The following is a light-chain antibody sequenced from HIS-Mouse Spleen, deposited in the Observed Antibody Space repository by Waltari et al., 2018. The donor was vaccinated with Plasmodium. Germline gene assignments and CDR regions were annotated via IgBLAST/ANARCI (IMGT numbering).Light chain of an antibody. CDR1: QSVSSY. CDR2: DAS. J-gene: IGKJ4*01. Sequence: VLPQSPATLSSSPGDSATLSSRASQSVSSYLSWYQQKPGQAPRLLIYDASNRATGIPARFSGSGSGTDFTLTISSLEPEDFAVYYCQQRSNWPRVLTFGGGTKVEIK. V-gene: IGKV3-11*01. CDR3: QQRSNWPRVLT.